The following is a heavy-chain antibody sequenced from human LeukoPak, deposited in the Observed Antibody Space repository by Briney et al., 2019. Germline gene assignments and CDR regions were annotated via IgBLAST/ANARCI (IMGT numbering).Heavy chain of an antibody. D-gene: IGHD6-19*01. CDR1: GYSFTRYW. Sequence: GESLKISWKGSGYSFTRYWIGWVRQMPGKGLEWMGIIYPGDSDSRYSMSFQGQVTISADQSISTAYLQWSSLKASDTAMYYWARQGHSSGWYEFDYWGQGTLVTVPS. J-gene: IGHJ4*02. CDR2: IYPGDSDS. CDR3: ARQGHSSGWYEFDY. V-gene: IGHV5-51*01.